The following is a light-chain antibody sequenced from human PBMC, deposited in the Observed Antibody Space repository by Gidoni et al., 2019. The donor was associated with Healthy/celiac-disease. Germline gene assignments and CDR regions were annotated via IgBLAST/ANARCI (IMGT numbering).Light chain of an antibody. Sequence: ILFTHPPATLSVSEGERATLSCRASQSVSSYLAWYQQKPGQAPRLLIYDASNRDSGIPARFSGSGSGTDFTLTISSLEPEDFAVYYCQQSSNWPPLTFGGGTKVEIK. J-gene: IGKJ4*01. CDR1: QSVSSY. CDR2: DAS. CDR3: QQSSNWPPLT. V-gene: IGKV3-11*01.